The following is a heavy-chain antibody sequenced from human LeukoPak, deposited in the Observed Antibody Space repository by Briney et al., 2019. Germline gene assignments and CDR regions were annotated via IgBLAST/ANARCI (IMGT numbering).Heavy chain of an antibody. CDR3: ARDRGNIVVVPAATNWFDP. CDR2: IIPILGIA. V-gene: IGHV1-69*04. CDR1: GGTFSSYA. J-gene: IGHJ5*02. D-gene: IGHD2-2*01. Sequence: SVKVSCRASGGTFSSYAISWVRQAPGQGLEWMGRIIPILGIANYAQKFQGRVTITADKSTSTAYMELSSLRSEDTAVYYCARDRGNIVVVPAATNWFDPWGQGTLVTVSS.